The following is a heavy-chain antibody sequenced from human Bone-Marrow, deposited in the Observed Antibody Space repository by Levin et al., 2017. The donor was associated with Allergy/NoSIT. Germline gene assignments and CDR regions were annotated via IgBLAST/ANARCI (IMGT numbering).Heavy chain of an antibody. CDR1: GGSISSGGYS. CDR2: IYHSGST. D-gene: IGHD2-2*01. CDR3: ARVHDCSSTSCPPGAFDS. Sequence: SETLSLTCAVSGGSISSGGYSWSWIRQPPGKGLEWIGYIYHSGSTYYNPSLKSRVTISVDRSKNQFSLKLSSVTAADTAVYYCARVHDCSSTSCPPGAFDSWGQGTMVTVSS. V-gene: IGHV4-30-2*01. J-gene: IGHJ3*02.